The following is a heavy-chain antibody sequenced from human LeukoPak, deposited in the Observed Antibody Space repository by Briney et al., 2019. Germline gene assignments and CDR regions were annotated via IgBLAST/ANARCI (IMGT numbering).Heavy chain of an antibody. Sequence: PGGSLRLSCAASGFTFKNYGMHWVRQAPGKGLEWVAVIWYDGSNKYYADSVKGRFTISRDNSKNTLYLQMNTLRAEDTAIYYCARDRSVDFFDFWGQGTLVTVSP. D-gene: IGHD5-12*01. CDR1: GFTFKNYG. V-gene: IGHV3-33*01. CDR3: ARDRSVDFFDF. CDR2: IWYDGSNK. J-gene: IGHJ4*02.